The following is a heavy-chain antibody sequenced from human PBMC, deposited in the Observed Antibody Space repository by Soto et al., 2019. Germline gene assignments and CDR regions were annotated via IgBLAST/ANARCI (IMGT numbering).Heavy chain of an antibody. CDR1: GFSFIDYA. CDR3: AKARHSGDFAGSYDS. V-gene: IGHV3-23*01. CDR2: IGGRGGNA. Sequence: GGSLRLSCAASGFSFIDYAINWVRQVPGRGLEYVAGIGGRGGNAFYADSMKGRFSISRDNSKNTVYLHMHNLRVDDSAMYYCAKARHSGDFAGSYDSWGQGTLVTVSS. D-gene: IGHD2-21*02. J-gene: IGHJ5*02.